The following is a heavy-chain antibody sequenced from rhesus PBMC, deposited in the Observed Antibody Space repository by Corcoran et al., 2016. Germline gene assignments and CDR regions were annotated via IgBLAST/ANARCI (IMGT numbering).Heavy chain of an antibody. CDR1: GGSISGYY. V-gene: IGHV4S11*01. J-gene: IGHJ4*01. CDR2: INGSGSTT. CDR3: ARRFDY. Sequence: QVQLQESGPGLVKPSETLSLTCTVAGGSISGYYWNWIRQPPGKGLEWIGNINGSGSTTNYNPSPKSRVTLAVDTAKNQLSLKLSSVTAADTAVYYCARRFDYWGQGVLVTVSS.